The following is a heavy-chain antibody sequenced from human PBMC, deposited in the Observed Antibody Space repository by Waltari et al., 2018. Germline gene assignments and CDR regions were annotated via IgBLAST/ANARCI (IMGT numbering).Heavy chain of an antibody. CDR2: ASSSGTT. V-gene: IGHV4-4*07. D-gene: IGHD2-2*01. CDR3: ARERQIVVVPPADLLVFEY. Sequence: HVQLQESGPGLVKPSETLSLTCTVSSDSLSGYYWSWIRQSARKGLAWIGRASSSGTTNYNLSFKSRVTMSVDMSKNQFSLRLTSVTAADTAVYYCARERQIVVVPPADLLVFEYWGQGALVTVSS. J-gene: IGHJ4*02. CDR1: SDSLSGYY.